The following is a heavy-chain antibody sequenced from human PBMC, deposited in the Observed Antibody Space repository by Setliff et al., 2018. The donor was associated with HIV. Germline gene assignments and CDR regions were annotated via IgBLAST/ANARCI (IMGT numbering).Heavy chain of an antibody. CDR1: GGSFRGYY. CDR3: ARGITALPLRHFDS. V-gene: IGHV4-34*01. J-gene: IGHJ4*02. D-gene: IGHD1-20*01. CDR2: IYHSGNA. Sequence: SETLSLTCAVGGGSFRGYYWTWIRQPPGKGLEWIGEIYHSGNANYNPSLKSRVTMSIDTSKKQLSLKLASVTAADTAFYYCARGITALPLRHFDSWGQGTLVTVSS.